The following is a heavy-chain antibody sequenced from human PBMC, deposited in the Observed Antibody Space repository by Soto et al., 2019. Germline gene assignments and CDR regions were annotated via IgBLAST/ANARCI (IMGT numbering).Heavy chain of an antibody. D-gene: IGHD3-10*01. CDR2: ISWNSGSI. Sequence: EVQLVESGGGLVQPGRSLRLSCAASGFTFDDYAMHWVRQAPGKGLEWVSGISWNSGSIGYADSVKGRFTISRDNAKNSLYLQMNSLRAEDTALYYCAKDDLVWFGEPQSLFDYWGQGTLVTVSS. V-gene: IGHV3-9*01. J-gene: IGHJ4*02. CDR3: AKDDLVWFGEPQSLFDY. CDR1: GFTFDDYA.